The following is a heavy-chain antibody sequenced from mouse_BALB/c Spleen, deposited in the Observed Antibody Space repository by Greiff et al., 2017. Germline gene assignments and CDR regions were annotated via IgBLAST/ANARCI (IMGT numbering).Heavy chain of an antibody. D-gene: IGHD1-1*01. V-gene: IGHV2-9*02. CDR3: ASYYYGSSYDAMDY. CDR2: IWAGGST. CDR1: GFSLTSYG. Sequence: VKLQESGPGLVAPSQSLSITCTVSGFSLTSYGVHWVRQPPGKGLEWLGVIWAGGSTNYNSALMSRLSISKDNSKSQVFLKMNSLQTDDTAMYYCASYYYGSSYDAMDYWGQGTSVTVSS. J-gene: IGHJ4*01.